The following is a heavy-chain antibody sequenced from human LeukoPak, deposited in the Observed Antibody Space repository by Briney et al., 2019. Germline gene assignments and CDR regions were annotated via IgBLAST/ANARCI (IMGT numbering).Heavy chain of an antibody. Sequence: GGSLRLSCAASGFTFSSYAMHWVRQAPGKGLERVAVISYDGSNKYYADSVKGRFTISRDNSKNTLYLQMNSLRAEDTAVYYCARSNSGGNAGRSWDYWGQGTLVTVSS. CDR1: GFTFSSYA. D-gene: IGHD4-23*01. CDR2: ISYDGSNK. J-gene: IGHJ4*02. CDR3: ARSNSGGNAGRSWDY. V-gene: IGHV3-30-3*01.